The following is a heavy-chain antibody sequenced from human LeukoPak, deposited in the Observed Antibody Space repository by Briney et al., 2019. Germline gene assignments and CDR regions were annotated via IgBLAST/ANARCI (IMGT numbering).Heavy chain of an antibody. D-gene: IGHD3-16*01. Sequence: PGGSLRLSCAASGFALSSHGMHWVRQAPGKGLEWVAVIGNTGLAKYFAEFAKGRFTISRDNSKNTLYLETNSLRHEDTAVYYCVREATWGNWYFDLWGRGTLVTVSS. J-gene: IGHJ2*01. CDR2: IGNTGLAK. CDR1: GFALSSHG. V-gene: IGHV3-30*03. CDR3: VREATWGNWYFDL.